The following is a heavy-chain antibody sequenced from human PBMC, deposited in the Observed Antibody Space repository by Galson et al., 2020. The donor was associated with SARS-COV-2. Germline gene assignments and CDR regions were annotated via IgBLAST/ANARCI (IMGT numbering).Heavy chain of an antibody. D-gene: IGHD2-15*01. J-gene: IGHJ4*02. Sequence: SETLSLTCTVSGYSISSGYFWGWIRQPPGKGLEWMGSIYHSGRTYYNPSLQNRVTISVDTSKNQFSLKLSSVTAADTAVYYCATYSVVVVAPTLLRAVYWGQGTLVTVSS. CDR2: IYHSGRT. CDR1: GYSISSGYF. V-gene: IGHV4-38-2*02. CDR3: ATYSVVVVAPTLLRAVY.